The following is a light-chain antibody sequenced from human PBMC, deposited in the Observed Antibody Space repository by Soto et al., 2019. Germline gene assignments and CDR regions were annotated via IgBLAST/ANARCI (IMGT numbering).Light chain of an antibody. CDR2: DAS. CDR3: KQRSNWPPWT. J-gene: IGKJ1*01. CDR1: QSVSSH. Sequence: EIVLTQSPATLSLSPGERATLSCRASQSVSSHLAWYQQKPGQAPRLLIYDASNRATGIPARFSGSGSGTAFTLTISSLAPEDYAVYYCKQRSNWPPWTVGQGTKVEIK. V-gene: IGKV3-11*01.